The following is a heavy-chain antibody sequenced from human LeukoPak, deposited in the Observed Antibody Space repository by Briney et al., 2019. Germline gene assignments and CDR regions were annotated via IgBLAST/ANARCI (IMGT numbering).Heavy chain of an antibody. D-gene: IGHD2-15*01. J-gene: IGHJ4*02. V-gene: IGHV3-21*01. Sequence: PGGSLRLSCAASGFTFSDYSMNWVRQAPGKGLEWVSSISTSSSFMYYADSVKGRFTVPRDDAKNSLYLQMNSLRAEDTAVYYCTRSRFCSTGTCPPGYWGQGTLVTVSS. CDR1: GFTFSDYS. CDR3: TRSRFCSTGTCPPGY. CDR2: ISTSSSFM.